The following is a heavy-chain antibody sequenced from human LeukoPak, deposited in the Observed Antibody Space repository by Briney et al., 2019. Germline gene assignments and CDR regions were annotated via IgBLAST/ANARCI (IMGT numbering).Heavy chain of an antibody. CDR1: GYTFTSYG. D-gene: IGHD1-26*01. V-gene: IGHV1-69*13. J-gene: IGHJ4*02. Sequence: SVKVSCKASGYTFTSYGISWVRQAPGQGLEWMGGIIPIFGTANYAQKFQGRVTITADESTSTAYMELSSLRSEDTAVYYCARSEWELYYFDYWGQGTLVTVSS. CDR3: ARSEWELYYFDY. CDR2: IIPIFGTA.